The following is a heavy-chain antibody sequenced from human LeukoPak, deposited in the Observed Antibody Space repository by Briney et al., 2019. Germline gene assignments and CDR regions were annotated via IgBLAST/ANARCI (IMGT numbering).Heavy chain of an antibody. V-gene: IGHV4-61*02. D-gene: IGHD1-26*01. Sequence: SETLSLTCTVSGGSISSGSYYWSWIRQPAGKGLEWIGRIYTSGTTNYNPSLKSRVTISVDTSKNQFSLKLNSVTAADTAVYYCARDNFSGSFHFDYWGQGTLVTVSS. CDR1: GGSISSGSYY. CDR2: IYTSGTT. CDR3: ARDNFSGSFHFDY. J-gene: IGHJ4*02.